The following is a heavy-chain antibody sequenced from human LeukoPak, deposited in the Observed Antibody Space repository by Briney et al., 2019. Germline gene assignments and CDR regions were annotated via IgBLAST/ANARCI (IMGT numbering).Heavy chain of an antibody. J-gene: IGHJ4*02. CDR1: GLTFSSYG. D-gene: IGHD2/OR15-2a*01. CDR2: ISSGSSTI. V-gene: IGHV3-48*01. Sequence: PGRSLRLSCVASGLTFSSYGIHWVRQAPGKGLEWVSYISSGSSTIYYADSVKGRFTISRDNAKNSLYLQMNGLRAEDTAVYYCASFFGYWGQGTLVTVSS. CDR3: ASFFGY.